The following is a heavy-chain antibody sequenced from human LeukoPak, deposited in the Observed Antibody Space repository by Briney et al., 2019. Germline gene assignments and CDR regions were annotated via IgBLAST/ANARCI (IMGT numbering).Heavy chain of an antibody. CDR1: GFTFSSYG. Sequence: GRSLRLSCAASGFTFSSYGMHWVRQAPGKGLEWVAVIWYDGSNKYYADSMKGRFTISRDNSKNTLYLQMNSLRAEDTAVYYCARFRGVAGTSPFDYWGQGTLVTVSA. CDR3: ARFRGVAGTSPFDY. CDR2: IWYDGSNK. J-gene: IGHJ4*02. D-gene: IGHD6-19*01. V-gene: IGHV3-33*01.